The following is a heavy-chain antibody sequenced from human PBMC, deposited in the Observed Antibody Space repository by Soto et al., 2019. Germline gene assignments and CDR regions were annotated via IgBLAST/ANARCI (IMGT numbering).Heavy chain of an antibody. CDR2: INSDGSTT. J-gene: IGHJ4*02. CDR1: GFTFSSSW. CDR3: AGLPMRRGPCDF. V-gene: IGHV3-74*03. Sequence: EVQLVESGGGLVQPGESLRLSCAASGFTFSSSWMHWVRQAPGKGLVWVSRINSDGSTTQYADSVRGRFTISRDNAKNTLFLAVTSLTIEDTAVYFCAGLPMRRGPCDFWGQGTLVTVSS. D-gene: IGHD3-10*01.